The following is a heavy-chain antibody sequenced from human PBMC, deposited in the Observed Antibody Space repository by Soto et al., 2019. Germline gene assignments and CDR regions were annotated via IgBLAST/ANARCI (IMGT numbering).Heavy chain of an antibody. Sequence: EVQLVESGGGLVKPGGSLRLSCAASGFTFSRYNMNWVRQAPGKGLEWVSFISSSGTYIYYAHSVKGRFTTSRDNAKNSLSLQMNSLRAEDTAVYFCARDRGSGAYYLPFDDWGQGALVTVSS. V-gene: IGHV3-21*01. D-gene: IGHD3-22*01. J-gene: IGHJ4*02. CDR2: ISSSGTYI. CDR3: ARDRGSGAYYLPFDD. CDR1: GFTFSRYN.